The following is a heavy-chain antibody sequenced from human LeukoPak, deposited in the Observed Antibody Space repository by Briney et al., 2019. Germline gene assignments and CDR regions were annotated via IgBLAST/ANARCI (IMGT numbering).Heavy chain of an antibody. Sequence: GGSLRLSCAASGFTFSNYWMSWVRQAPGKGLEWLANINQDGSEKYYVDSVKGRFTISRDNAKNSLFLQMNNLRAEDTAVYYCARMAAIDYWGQATLVTVSS. V-gene: IGHV3-7*01. J-gene: IGHJ4*02. CDR3: ARMAAIDY. CDR2: INQDGSEK. CDR1: GFTFSNYW. D-gene: IGHD2-15*01.